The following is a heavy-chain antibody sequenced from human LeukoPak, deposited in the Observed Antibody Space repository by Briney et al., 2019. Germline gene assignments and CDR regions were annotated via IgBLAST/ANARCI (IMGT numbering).Heavy chain of an antibody. D-gene: IGHD3-3*01. CDR2: IYYSGST. Sequence: PSETQSLTCTVCGGSISSSSYYWGWIRQPPGKGLEWIGSIYYSGSTYYNPSLKSRVTISVDTSKNQFSLKLSSVTAADTAVYYCALYDFWSGYLIWGQGTLVTVSS. J-gene: IGHJ4*02. CDR1: GGSISSSSYY. V-gene: IGHV4-39*07. CDR3: ALYDFWSGYLI.